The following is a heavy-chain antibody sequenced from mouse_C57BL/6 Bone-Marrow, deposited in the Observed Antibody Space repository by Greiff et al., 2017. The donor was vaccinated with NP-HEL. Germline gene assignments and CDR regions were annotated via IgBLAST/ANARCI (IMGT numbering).Heavy chain of an antibody. CDR1: GYAFSSSW. V-gene: IGHV1-82*01. Sequence: QVQLQQSGPELVKPGASVKISCKASGYAFSSSWMNWVKQRPGKGLEWIGRIYPGDGDTNYNGKFKGKATLTADQSSSTAYMQLSSLTSEDSAVYFCARPLYYYGSRGFAYWGQGTLVTVSA. J-gene: IGHJ3*01. CDR3: ARPLYYYGSRGFAY. CDR2: IYPGDGDT. D-gene: IGHD1-1*01.